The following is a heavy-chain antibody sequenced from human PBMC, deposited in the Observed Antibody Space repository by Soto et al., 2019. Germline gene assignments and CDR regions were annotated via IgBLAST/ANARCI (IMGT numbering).Heavy chain of an antibody. V-gene: IGHV3-13*01. Sequence: PGGSLRLSCAASGFTFSSYDMHWVRQATGKGLEWVSAIGTAGDTYYPGSVKGRFTISRENAKNSLYLQMNSVRAGDTAVYYCARAYCSGGSCYEHVAAFERWGEGTMVTVSS. CDR3: ARAYCSGGSCYEHVAAFER. D-gene: IGHD2-15*01. CDR2: IGTAGDT. J-gene: IGHJ3*02. CDR1: GFTFSSYD.